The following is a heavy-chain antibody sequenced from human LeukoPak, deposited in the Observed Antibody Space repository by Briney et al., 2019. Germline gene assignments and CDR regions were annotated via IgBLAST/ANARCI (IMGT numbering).Heavy chain of an antibody. CDR3: ARGDYYDSSGSSYYFDY. CDR1: GGSFSGYY. V-gene: IGHV4-34*01. Sequence: SETLSLTCAVYGGSFSGYYWSWIRQPPGKGLEWIGEINHSGSTNYNPSLKSRVTISVDTSKNRFSLKLSSVTAADTAVYYCARGDYYDSSGSSYYFDYWGQGTLVTVSS. J-gene: IGHJ4*02. CDR2: INHSGST. D-gene: IGHD3-22*01.